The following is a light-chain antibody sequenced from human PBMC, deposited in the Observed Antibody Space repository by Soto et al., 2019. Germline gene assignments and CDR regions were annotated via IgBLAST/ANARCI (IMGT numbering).Light chain of an antibody. CDR2: AAS. V-gene: IGKV1-39*01. Sequence: DIQMTQSPSSLSASVGDRVTITCRASQSIGTYLNWYLQKPGNAPQLLIHAASSLQTGVPSSFSGSGSGTEFTLIISSLQPEDFASFYCQQSVRTPPTFGQGTKLAIK. CDR3: QQSVRTPPT. J-gene: IGKJ2*01. CDR1: QSIGTY.